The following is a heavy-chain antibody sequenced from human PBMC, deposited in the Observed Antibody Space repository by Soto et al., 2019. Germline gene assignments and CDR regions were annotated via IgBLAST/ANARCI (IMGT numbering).Heavy chain of an antibody. D-gene: IGHD3-3*01. V-gene: IGHV4-39*01. Sequence: SETLSLTCTVSGGSISSSSYYWGWIRQPPGKGLEWIGSIYYSGSTYYNPSLKSRVTISVDTSKNQFSLKLSSVTAADTAVYYCARDLVLRFLEWLNYMDVWGKGTTVTVSS. CDR1: GGSISSSSYY. J-gene: IGHJ6*03. CDR3: ARDLVLRFLEWLNYMDV. CDR2: IYYSGST.